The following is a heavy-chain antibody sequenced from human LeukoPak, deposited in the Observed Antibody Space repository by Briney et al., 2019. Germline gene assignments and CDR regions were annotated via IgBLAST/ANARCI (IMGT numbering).Heavy chain of an antibody. CDR1: GFTFDDYA. V-gene: IGHV3-9*01. CDR3: AKEKAGGYYGLDY. J-gene: IGHJ4*02. CDR2: ISWNSGSI. Sequence: YPGGSLRLSCAASGFTFDDYAMHWVRQAPGKGLEWVSGISWNSGSIGYADSVKGRFTISRDNAKNSLYLQMNSLRAEDTALYYCAKEKAGGYYGLDYWGQGTLVTVSS. D-gene: IGHD3-10*01.